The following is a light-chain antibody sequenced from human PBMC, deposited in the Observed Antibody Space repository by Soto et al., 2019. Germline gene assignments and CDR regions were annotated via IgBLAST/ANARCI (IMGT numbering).Light chain of an antibody. V-gene: IGLV7-46*01. CDR3: LLSYSGLSVV. CDR1: TGAVTSGHY. Sequence: QAVVTQEPSLTVSPGGTVTLTCGSSTGAVTSGHYPYWFQQKPGQAPRTLIYDTSNKHSWTPARFSGSLLGGKAALTLSGAQPEDEAEYYCLLSYSGLSVVFGGGTKVTVL. J-gene: IGLJ2*01. CDR2: DTS.